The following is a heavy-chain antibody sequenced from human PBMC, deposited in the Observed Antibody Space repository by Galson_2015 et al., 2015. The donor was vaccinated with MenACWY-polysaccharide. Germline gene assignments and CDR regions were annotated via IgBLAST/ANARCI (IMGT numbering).Heavy chain of an antibody. CDR3: AKDTPYCSSTSCYARWFDP. CDR1: GFTFSSYA. D-gene: IGHD2-2*01. J-gene: IGHJ5*02. Sequence: SLRLSCAASGFTFSSYAMSWVRQAPGKGLEWVSAISGSGGSTYYADSVKGRFTISRDNSKNTLYLQMNSLRAEDTAVYYCAKDTPYCSSTSCYARWFDPWGQGTLVTVSS. V-gene: IGHV3-23*01. CDR2: ISGSGGST.